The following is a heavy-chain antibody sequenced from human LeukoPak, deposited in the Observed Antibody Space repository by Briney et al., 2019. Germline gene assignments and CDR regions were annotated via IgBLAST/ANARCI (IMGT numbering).Heavy chain of an antibody. D-gene: IGHD3-22*01. V-gene: IGHV4-39*01. CDR3: ARRPTPSGYYSPPYNWFDP. CDR2: IYYSGST. CDR1: GGSISSSSYY. Sequence: SETLSLTCTVSGGSISSSSYYWGWIRQPPGKGLEWIGSIYYSGSTYYNPSLKSRVTVSVDTSKNQFSLKLSSVTAADTAVYYCARRPTPSGYYSPPYNWFDPWGQGTLVTVSP. J-gene: IGHJ5*02.